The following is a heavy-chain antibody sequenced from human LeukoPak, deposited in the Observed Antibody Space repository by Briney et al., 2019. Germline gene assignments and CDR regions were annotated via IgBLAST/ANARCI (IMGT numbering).Heavy chain of an antibody. Sequence: PGGSLRLSCAASGFTVSSNYMSWVRQAPGKGLEWVAAISGSGDSTYYADSVKGRFTVSRDNSKNTLYLQMSGLRAEDTALYYCAKPKAASSGTGRCFEYWGQGTLVTVSS. CDR1: GFTVSSNY. CDR2: ISGSGDST. D-gene: IGHD6-13*01. CDR3: AKPKAASSGTGRCFEY. V-gene: IGHV3-23*01. J-gene: IGHJ4*02.